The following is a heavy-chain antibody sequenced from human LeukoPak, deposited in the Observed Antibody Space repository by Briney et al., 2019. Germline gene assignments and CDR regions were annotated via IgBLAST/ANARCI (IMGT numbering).Heavy chain of an antibody. Sequence: ASVKVSCKASGYTFTGYSMHWVRQAPGQGLEWMGWINPNSGGTNYAQKFQGRVTMTRDTSISTAYMELSRLRSDDTAVYYCASLYSNYGPFDYWGQGTLVTVSS. CDR3: ASLYSNYGPFDY. D-gene: IGHD4-11*01. CDR2: INPNSGGT. J-gene: IGHJ4*02. V-gene: IGHV1-2*02. CDR1: GYTFTGYS.